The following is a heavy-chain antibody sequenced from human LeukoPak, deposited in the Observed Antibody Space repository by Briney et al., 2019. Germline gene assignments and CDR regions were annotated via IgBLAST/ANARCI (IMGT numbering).Heavy chain of an antibody. J-gene: IGHJ4*02. CDR3: ARDPRRGYSYGYSPIDY. V-gene: IGHV4-39*07. Sequence: SETLSLTCTVSGGSISSSSYYWGWIRQPPGKGLGWIGSIYYSGSTYYNPSLKSRVTISVDTSKNQFSLKLSSVTAADTAVYYCARDPRRGYSYGYSPIDYWGQGTLVTVSS. CDR1: GGSISSSSYY. D-gene: IGHD5-18*01. CDR2: IYYSGST.